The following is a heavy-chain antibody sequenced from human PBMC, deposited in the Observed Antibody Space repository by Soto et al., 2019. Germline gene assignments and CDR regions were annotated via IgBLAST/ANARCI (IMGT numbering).Heavy chain of an antibody. CDR3: LKPVGSTTSCYDCSFDV. J-gene: IGHJ3*01. D-gene: IGHD2-2*01. CDR1: GCTFSSYA. Sequence: GCLLCPCSASGCTFSSYAMHWVRQAPGKGPEYVSAVTSNGGGIYYADSVKGRFTISRDNSKNTPHFQMRSLRAEVTAVYSCLKPVGSTTSCYDCSFDVWGQGTMVTV. CDR2: VTSNGGGI. V-gene: IGHV3-64D*06.